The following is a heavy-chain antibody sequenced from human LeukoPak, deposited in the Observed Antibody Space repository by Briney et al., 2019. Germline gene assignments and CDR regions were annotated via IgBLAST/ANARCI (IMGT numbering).Heavy chain of an antibody. V-gene: IGHV4-61*02. CDR3: ARGSYGYIDQ. D-gene: IGHD3-16*01. CDR1: GGSISSGSYD. CDR2: IYTSGST. Sequence: SETLSLSCTVSGGSISSGSYDWSWIRQRAGKGLEWIGRIYTSGSTNYNSPSLRSRVTMSPDTSMSRFSLKLSSVTAADTAVYYCARGSYGYIDQWGQGLLVTVSS. J-gene: IGHJ4*02.